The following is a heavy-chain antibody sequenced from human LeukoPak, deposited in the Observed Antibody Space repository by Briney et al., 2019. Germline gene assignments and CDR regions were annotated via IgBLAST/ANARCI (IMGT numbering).Heavy chain of an antibody. CDR2: INPSGGST. CDR1: GGTFSSYA. V-gene: IGHV1-46*01. Sequence: ASVKVSCKASGGTFSSYAISWVRQAPGQGLEWMGIINPSGGSTSYAQKFQGRVTMTRDMSTSTVYMELSSLRSEDTAVYYCARDLNPGWFDPWGQGTLVTVSS. J-gene: IGHJ5*02. D-gene: IGHD1-14*01. CDR3: ARDLNPGWFDP.